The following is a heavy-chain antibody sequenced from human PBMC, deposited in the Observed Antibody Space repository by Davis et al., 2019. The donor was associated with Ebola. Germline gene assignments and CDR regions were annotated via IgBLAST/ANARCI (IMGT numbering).Heavy chain of an antibody. CDR3: ARDPSHAKRWLHNYYFDY. CDR2: ISSSSSYI. D-gene: IGHD5-24*01. V-gene: IGHV3-21*01. J-gene: IGHJ4*02. CDR1: GFTLSSYS. Sequence: GESLKISCAASGFTLSSYSMNWVRQAPGKGLEWVSSISSSSSYIYYADSVKGRFTISRDNAKNSLYLQMNSLRDEDTAVYYCARDPSHAKRWLHNYYFDYWGQGTLVTVSS.